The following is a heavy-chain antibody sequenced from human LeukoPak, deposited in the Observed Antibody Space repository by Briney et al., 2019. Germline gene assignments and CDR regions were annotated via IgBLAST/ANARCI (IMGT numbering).Heavy chain of an antibody. J-gene: IGHJ4*02. CDR3: ARTTHDYDILTGYYSGRVGDYYFDY. Sequence: GEALKISCKGSGDSLTSYLIGGVRQMPGKGLEWMWIIYPGDSDTRYSPSFQGHVTISADKSISTAYLQWRSLKASDTDMYYCARTTHDYDILTGYYSGRVGDYYFDYWGQGTLVTVSS. CDR2: IYPGDSDT. V-gene: IGHV5-51*01. D-gene: IGHD3-9*01. CDR1: GDSLTSYL.